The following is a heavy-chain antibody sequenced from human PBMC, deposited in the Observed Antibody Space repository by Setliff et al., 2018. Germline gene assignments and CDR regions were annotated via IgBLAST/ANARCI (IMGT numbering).Heavy chain of an antibody. J-gene: IGHJ4*02. CDR2: ISRDGNT. CDR3: ARTCSGSGCYAGLES. D-gene: IGHD2-15*01. V-gene: IGHV3-23*01. CDR1: GFTFSSYS. Sequence: GGSLRLSCAASGFTFSSYSMHWVRQAPGKGLAWVSRISRDGNTYYADSVKGRFTISRDNSKNTLYLQMDSLRPEDTAVYYCARTCSGSGCYAGLESWGQGTPVTVS.